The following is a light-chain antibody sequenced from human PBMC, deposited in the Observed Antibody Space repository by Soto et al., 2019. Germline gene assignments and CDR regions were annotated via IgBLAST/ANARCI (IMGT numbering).Light chain of an antibody. CDR2: VAS. Sequence: IVMTQSPATLSVSSGERATLSCMASQNLSRNLAWYQQRPGQAPRLLIHVASTRVTGVPARFSGSGSGTDFTLTISILQSQDFAVYYCQQYDRWPHTFGQGTKLQIK. CDR1: QNLSRN. V-gene: IGKV3-15*01. J-gene: IGKJ2*01. CDR3: QQYDRWPHT.